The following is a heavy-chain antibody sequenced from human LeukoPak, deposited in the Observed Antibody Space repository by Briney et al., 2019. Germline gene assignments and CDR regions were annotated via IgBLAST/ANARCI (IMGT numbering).Heavy chain of an antibody. J-gene: IGHJ4*02. CDR1: GFTFSGSA. D-gene: IGHD3-22*01. CDR2: IRSKANSYAT. Sequence: GGSLRLSCAASGFTFSGSAMHWVRQASGKGLEWVGRIRSKANSYATAYAASVKGRFTISRDDSKNTAYLQMNSLKTEDTAVYYCTGKDYYDSSGFDYWGQGTLVTVSS. V-gene: IGHV3-73*01. CDR3: TGKDYYDSSGFDY.